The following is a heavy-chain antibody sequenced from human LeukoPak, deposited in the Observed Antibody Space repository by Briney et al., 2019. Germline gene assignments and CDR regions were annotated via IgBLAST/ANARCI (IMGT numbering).Heavy chain of an antibody. CDR2: IKQDGSEK. CDR1: GYTLCSYR. J-gene: IGHJ4*02. CDR3: ARDTVYDAFDY. V-gene: IGHV3-7*05. D-gene: IGHD3-3*01. Sequence: PGGSLRHSFAASGYTLCSYRMSWGRQAPGKGLEWVANIKQDGSEKYYVDSVKGRFTISRDNAKNSLYLQMNSLRAEDTAVYYCARDTVYDAFDYWGQGNLVTVSS.